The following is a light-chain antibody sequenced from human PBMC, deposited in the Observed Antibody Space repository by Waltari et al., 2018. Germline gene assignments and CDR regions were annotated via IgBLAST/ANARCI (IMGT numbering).Light chain of an antibody. Sequence: EIVLTQSPGTLSLSPGERATLSCRASQSLSSSLAWYQRRPGQAPRLLIYDVSNRASGIPARFSGSGSGTDFTLTISSLEPEDFAVYYCQQRTNRPRMYTFGQGTKLEI. J-gene: IGKJ2*01. CDR2: DVS. CDR1: QSLSSS. V-gene: IGKV3-11*01. CDR3: QQRTNRPRMYT.